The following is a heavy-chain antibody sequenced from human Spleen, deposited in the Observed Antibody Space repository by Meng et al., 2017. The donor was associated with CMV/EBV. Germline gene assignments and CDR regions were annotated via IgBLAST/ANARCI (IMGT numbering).Heavy chain of an antibody. CDR1: GFTLSSYW. Sequence: GESLKISCAASGFTLSSYWMHWVRQAPGKGLEWVSRVSGDGSRTNYADSVKGRFIISRDNAKNTLYLQMNSLRAEDTAMFYCTREDPTVTTRGDYYFAMDVWGQGTTVTVSS. CDR2: VSGDGSRT. D-gene: IGHD4-17*01. V-gene: IGHV3-74*01. J-gene: IGHJ6*02. CDR3: TREDPTVTTRGDYYFAMDV.